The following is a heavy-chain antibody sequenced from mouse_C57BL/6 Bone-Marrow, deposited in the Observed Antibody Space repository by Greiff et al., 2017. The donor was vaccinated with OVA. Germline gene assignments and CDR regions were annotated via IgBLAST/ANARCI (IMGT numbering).Heavy chain of an antibody. Sequence: EVQLQQSGPELVKPGASVKISCKASGYSFTDYNMNWVKQSTGKSLEWIGVINPNYGTTSYNQKFKGKATLTVDQSSSTAYMQLNSLTSEDSAVYYCARGGTYYSNYAWFAYWGQGTLVTVSA. CDR3: ARGGTYYSNYAWFAY. J-gene: IGHJ3*01. D-gene: IGHD2-5*01. CDR2: INPNYGTT. CDR1: GYSFTDYN. V-gene: IGHV1-39*01.